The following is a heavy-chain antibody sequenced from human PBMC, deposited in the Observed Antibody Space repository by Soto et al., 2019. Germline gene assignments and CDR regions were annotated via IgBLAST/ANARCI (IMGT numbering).Heavy chain of an antibody. J-gene: IGHJ3*02. CDR2: ISGSGGST. Sequence: GGSLRLSCAASGFTFSSYAMSWVRQAPGKGLEWVSAISGSGGSTYYADSVKGRFTISRDNSKNTLYLQMNSLRAEDTAVYYCAKDLRDIVATTTPDAFDIWGQGTMVTVSS. CDR1: GFTFSSYA. CDR3: AKDLRDIVATTTPDAFDI. D-gene: IGHD5-12*01. V-gene: IGHV3-23*01.